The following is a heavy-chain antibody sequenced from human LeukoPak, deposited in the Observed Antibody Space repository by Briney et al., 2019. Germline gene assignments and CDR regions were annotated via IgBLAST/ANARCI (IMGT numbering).Heavy chain of an antibody. D-gene: IGHD1-26*01. CDR2: TYYRSKWYN. CDR1: GVSVSSNTAA. Sequence: SQTLSLTCAISGVSVSSNTAAWNWIRQSPSRGLEWLGRTYYRSKWYNDYAVSVKSRKTINPDTSKNQFSLQLNSVTPEDTAVYFCARVLDVGPTYFDYWGQGTLVTVSS. V-gene: IGHV6-1*01. CDR3: ARVLDVGPTYFDY. J-gene: IGHJ4*02.